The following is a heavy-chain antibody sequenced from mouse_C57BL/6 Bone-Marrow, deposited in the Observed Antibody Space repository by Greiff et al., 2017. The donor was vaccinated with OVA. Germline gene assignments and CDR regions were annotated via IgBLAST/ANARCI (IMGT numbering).Heavy chain of an antibody. Sequence: VQLQQSGPELVKPGASVKISCKASGYSFTDYNMNWVKQSNGKSLEWNGVINPNYGTTSYNQKFKGKATLTVDQSSSTAYMQLNSLTSEDSAVYYCASRYYYGSAPFDYWGQGTTLTVSS. V-gene: IGHV1-39*01. D-gene: IGHD1-1*01. CDR3: ASRYYYGSAPFDY. J-gene: IGHJ2*01. CDR2: INPNYGTT. CDR1: GYSFTDYN.